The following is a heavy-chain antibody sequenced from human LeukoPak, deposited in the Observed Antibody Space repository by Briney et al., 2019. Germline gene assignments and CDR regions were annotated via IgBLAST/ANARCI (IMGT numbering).Heavy chain of an antibody. V-gene: IGHV5-10-1*01. CDR2: IDPSDSYT. J-gene: IGHJ4*02. D-gene: IGHD3-10*01. CDR1: GYSFTSYS. CDR3: ARRNYYGSGSYYALSY. Sequence: GESLLISCKGSGYSFTSYSISWARQMPGKGLEWMGRIDPSDSYTNYRPSFQGHVTISADKSISTAYLQWSSLKASDTAMYYCARRNYYGSGSYYALSYWGQGTLVTVSS.